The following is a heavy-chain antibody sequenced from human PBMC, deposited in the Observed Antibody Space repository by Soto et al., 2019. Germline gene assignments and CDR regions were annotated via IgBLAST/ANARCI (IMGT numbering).Heavy chain of an antibody. Sequence: PSQTLSLTCAISGDSVSSNSAAWNWIRQSPSRGLEWLGRTYYRSKWYNDYAVSVKSRITINPDTSKNQFSLQLNSVTPEDTAVYYCARGGSLITGTTTPTGFDYWGQGTLVTVSS. CDR3: ARGGSLITGTTTPTGFDY. J-gene: IGHJ4*02. CDR1: GDSVSSNSAA. V-gene: IGHV6-1*01. CDR2: TYYRSKWYN. D-gene: IGHD1-7*01.